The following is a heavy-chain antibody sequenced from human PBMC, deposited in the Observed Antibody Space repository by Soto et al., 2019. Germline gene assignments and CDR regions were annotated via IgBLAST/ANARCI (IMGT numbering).Heavy chain of an antibody. CDR1: GGSISSYY. Sequence: PSETLSLTCTVSGGSISSYYWSWIRQPPGKGLEWIGYIYYSGSTNYNPSLKSRVTISVDTSKNQFSLKLSSVTAADTAVYYCARAVKYSGYDWADYWGQGTLVTVSS. CDR3: ARAVKYSGYDWADY. CDR2: IYYSGST. V-gene: IGHV4-59*08. D-gene: IGHD5-12*01. J-gene: IGHJ4*02.